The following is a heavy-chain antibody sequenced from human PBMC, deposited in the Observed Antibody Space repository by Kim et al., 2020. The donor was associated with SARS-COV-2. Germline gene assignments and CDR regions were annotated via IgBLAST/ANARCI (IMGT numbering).Heavy chain of an antibody. Sequence: ASVKVSCKASGYTFTSYGISWVRQAPGQGLECMGWISAYNGNTNYAQKLQGRVTMTTDTSTSTAYMELRSLRSDDTAVYYCARDCSGGSCYLYYGMDVWGQGTTVTVSS. D-gene: IGHD2-15*01. V-gene: IGHV1-18*01. J-gene: IGHJ6*02. CDR3: ARDCSGGSCYLYYGMDV. CDR1: GYTFTSYG. CDR2: ISAYNGNT.